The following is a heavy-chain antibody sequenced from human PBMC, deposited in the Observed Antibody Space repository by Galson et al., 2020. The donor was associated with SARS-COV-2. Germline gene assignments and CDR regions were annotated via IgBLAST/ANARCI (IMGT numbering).Heavy chain of an antibody. CDR3: ARAPAYDDGDLPFDY. J-gene: IGHJ4*02. CDR2: IYYSGST. V-gene: IGHV4-31*03. CDR1: GGSISSGGYY. Sequence: SETLSLTCTVSGGSISSGGYYWSWIRQHPGKGLEWIGYIYYSGSTYYNPSLKSRVTISVDTSKNQFSLKLSSVTAADTAVYYCARAPAYDDGDLPFDYWGQGTLVTVSS. D-gene: IGHD4-17*01.